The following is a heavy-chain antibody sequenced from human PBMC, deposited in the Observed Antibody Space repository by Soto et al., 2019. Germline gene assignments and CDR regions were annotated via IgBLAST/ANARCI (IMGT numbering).Heavy chain of an antibody. D-gene: IGHD2-15*01. V-gene: IGHV1-69*01. Sequence: QVQLVQSGAEVQKPGSSVKVSCKASGGTFSSYAISWVRQAPGQGLEWMGGIIPIFGTANYAQKFQGRVTITADESTSTAYMELSSLRSEDTAVYYCAGGPIVVVVAATPDAFDIWGQGTMVTVSS. J-gene: IGHJ3*02. CDR1: GGTFSSYA. CDR3: AGGPIVVVVAATPDAFDI. CDR2: IIPIFGTA.